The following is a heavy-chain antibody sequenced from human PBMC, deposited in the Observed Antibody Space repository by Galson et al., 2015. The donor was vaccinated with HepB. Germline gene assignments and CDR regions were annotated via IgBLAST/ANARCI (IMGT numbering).Heavy chain of an antibody. V-gene: IGHV1-3*01. J-gene: IGHJ4*02. Sequence: SVKVSCKASGYTFTSYAMHWVRQAPGQRLEWMGWINAGNGNTKYSQKFQGRVTITRDTSASTAYMELSSLRSEDTAVYYCARAGGPTTVTRVDYWGQGTLVTVSS. CDR3: ARAGGPTTVTRVDY. CDR2: INAGNGNT. CDR1: GYTFTSYA. D-gene: IGHD4-17*01.